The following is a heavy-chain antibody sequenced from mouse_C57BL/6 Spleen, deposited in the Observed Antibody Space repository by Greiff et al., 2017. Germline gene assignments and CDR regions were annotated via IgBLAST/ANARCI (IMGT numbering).Heavy chain of an antibody. CDR2: IDPSDSYT. CDR3: ARGRAMDY. Sequence: QVHVKQPGAELVRPGTSVKLSCKASGYTFTSYWMHWVRQRPGQGLEWIGVIDPSDSYTNYNQKFKGKATLTVDTSSSTAYMQLSSLTSEDSAVYYCARGRAMDYWGQGTSVTVSS. CDR1: GYTFTSYW. V-gene: IGHV1-59*01. J-gene: IGHJ4*01.